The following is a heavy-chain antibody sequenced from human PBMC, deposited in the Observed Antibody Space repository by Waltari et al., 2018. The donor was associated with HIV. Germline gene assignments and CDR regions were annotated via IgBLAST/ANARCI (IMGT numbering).Heavy chain of an antibody. CDR1: GGSITSTIYY. V-gene: IGHV4-39*01. Sequence: LQVQESGPGLVKPSETLSLTCTVSGGSITSTIYYWGWIRQPPGKGLEWMGGVHHSGCTYVIPPLKIRVTISVDTSKKMFSLKLTSLPAADTAGDYCAQVCLPAVGACNWIDPWGQGTLVTVSS. J-gene: IGHJ5*02. D-gene: IGHD1-26*01. CDR3: AQVCLPAVGACNWIDP. CDR2: VHHSGCT.